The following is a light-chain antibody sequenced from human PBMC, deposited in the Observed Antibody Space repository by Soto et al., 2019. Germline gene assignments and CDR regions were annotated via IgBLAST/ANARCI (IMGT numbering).Light chain of an antibody. J-gene: IGLJ1*01. CDR3: SSFAGSYTHV. CDR1: SSNIGSNT. V-gene: IGLV1-44*01. CDR2: SNN. Sequence: QSVLTQPPSASGTPGQRVPIYCFGSSSNIGSNTVNWYQQLPGTAPKLLIYSNNQRPSGVPDRFSGFKSGNTASLTISGLQAEDEADYFCSSFAGSYTHVFGTRTKLTVL.